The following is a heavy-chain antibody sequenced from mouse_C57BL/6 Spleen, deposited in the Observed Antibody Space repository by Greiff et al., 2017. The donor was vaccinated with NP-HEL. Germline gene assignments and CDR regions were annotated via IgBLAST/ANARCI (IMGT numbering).Heavy chain of an antibody. V-gene: IGHV1-15*01. CDR3: TRPLMITTRRFAY. CDR2: IDPETGGT. Sequence: QVHVKQSGAELVRPGASVTLSCKASGYTFTDYEMHWVKQTPVHGLEWIGAIDPETGGTAYNQKFKGKAILTADKSSSTAYMELRSLTSEDSAVYYCTRPLMITTRRFAYWGQGTLVTVSA. D-gene: IGHD2-4*01. CDR1: GYTFTDYE. J-gene: IGHJ3*01.